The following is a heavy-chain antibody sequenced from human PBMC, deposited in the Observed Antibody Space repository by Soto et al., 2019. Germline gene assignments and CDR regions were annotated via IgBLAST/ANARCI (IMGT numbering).Heavy chain of an antibody. Sequence: SETLSLTCSVSSGSISSSDYYWSLIRQPPGKGLEWIGYINYSGRTYYKPSLKSRLSMSIDTSKNQFSLRLTSVTVADTAVYYCARAGTAMVNLDCWGQGTLVTVSS. CDR1: SGSISSSDYY. D-gene: IGHD5-18*01. CDR3: ARAGTAMVNLDC. J-gene: IGHJ4*02. CDR2: INYSGRT. V-gene: IGHV4-30-4*01.